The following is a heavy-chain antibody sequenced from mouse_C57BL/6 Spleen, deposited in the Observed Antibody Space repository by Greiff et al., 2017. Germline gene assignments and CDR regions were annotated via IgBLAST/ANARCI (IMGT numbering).Heavy chain of an antibody. Sequence: EVQLQQSGPELVKPGASVKIPCKASGYTFTDYNMDWVKQSHGKSLEWIGDINPNNGGTIYNQKFKGKATLTVDKSSSTAYMELRSLTSEDTAVYYCARRYYGNYLYYAMDYWGQGTSVTVSS. CDR3: ARRYYGNYLYYAMDY. CDR1: GYTFTDYN. D-gene: IGHD2-1*01. V-gene: IGHV1-18*01. CDR2: INPNNGGT. J-gene: IGHJ4*01.